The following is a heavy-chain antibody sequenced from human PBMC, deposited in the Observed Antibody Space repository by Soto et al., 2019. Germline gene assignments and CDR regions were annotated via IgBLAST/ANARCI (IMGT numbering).Heavy chain of an antibody. Sequence: QMQVVQSGPEVKKPGTSVKVSCKTSGFMFTSSAMQWVRQARGRRLEWIGWLVVGSGNTHYAQHFQERVTLTRDMSTGTAYMELSSLRSEHTAHYYCAAVPVLRFLKWLPAYFDYWGQGTLVTVSS. CDR3: AAVPVLRFLKWLPAYFDY. V-gene: IGHV1-58*02. J-gene: IGHJ4*02. D-gene: IGHD3-3*01. CDR1: GFMFTSSA. CDR2: LVVGSGNT.